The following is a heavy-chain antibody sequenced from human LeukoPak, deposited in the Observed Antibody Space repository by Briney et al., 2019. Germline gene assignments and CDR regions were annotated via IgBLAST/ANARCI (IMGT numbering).Heavy chain of an antibody. D-gene: IGHD1-20*01. CDR3: ASTEDNWCLDY. Sequence: ASVKVSCKASGYTFTSNYMHWVRQAPGQGLEWMGVIIPSGGSTSYAQKFQGRVTMTRDTSTSTVYMDLSSLRSDDTAVYYCASTEDNWCLDYWGQGTLVTVSS. J-gene: IGHJ4*02. CDR2: IIPSGGST. CDR1: GYTFTSNY. V-gene: IGHV1-46*01.